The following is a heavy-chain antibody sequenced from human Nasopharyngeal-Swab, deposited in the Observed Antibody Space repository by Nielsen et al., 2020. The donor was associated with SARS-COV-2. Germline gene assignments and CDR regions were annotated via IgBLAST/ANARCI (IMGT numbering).Heavy chain of an antibody. J-gene: IGHJ5*02. CDR1: GGSFSGYY. Sequence: SETLSLTCAVYGGSFSGYYWSWIRQPPGKGLEWIGEINHSGSINYNPSLKSRVTISVDTSKNHFSLKLSSVTAADTAVHYCASGHGSGWWEYWFDPWGQGTLVTVSS. D-gene: IGHD6-19*01. CDR2: INHSGSI. CDR3: ASGHGSGWWEYWFDP. V-gene: IGHV4-34*01.